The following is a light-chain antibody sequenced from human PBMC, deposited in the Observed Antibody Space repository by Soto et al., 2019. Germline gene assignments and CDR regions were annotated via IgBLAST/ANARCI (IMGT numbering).Light chain of an antibody. Sequence: IALTQSPGTLSWSPGERSTLSCRSSQSVSSSYLAWYKETPGQAPSLLSCGAFRGATGINHRFSDSGSGTDFTLTISKLEPEHFTVYYCQQYGSSRTVGQGTKLDIK. CDR1: QSVSSSY. J-gene: IGKJ1*01. CDR2: GAF. CDR3: QQYGSSRT. V-gene: IGKV3-20*01.